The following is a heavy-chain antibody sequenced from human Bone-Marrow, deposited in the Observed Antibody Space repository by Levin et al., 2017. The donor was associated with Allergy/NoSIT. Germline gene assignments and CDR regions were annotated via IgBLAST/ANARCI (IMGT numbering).Heavy chain of an antibody. CDR1: GGSISSGGYY. CDR3: ARESSSRGRWFDP. J-gene: IGHJ5*02. D-gene: IGHD6-6*01. Sequence: SETLSLTCTVSGGSISSGGYYWSWIRQHPGKGLEWIGYIYYSGSTYYNPSLKSRVTISVDTSKNQFSLKLSSVTAADTAVYYCARESSSRGRWFDPWGQGTLVTVSS. V-gene: IGHV4-31*03. CDR2: IYYSGST.